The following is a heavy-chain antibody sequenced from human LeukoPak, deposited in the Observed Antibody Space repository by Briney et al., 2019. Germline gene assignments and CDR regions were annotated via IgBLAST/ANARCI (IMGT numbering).Heavy chain of an antibody. CDR2: ISWNSGSI. CDR3: AKDKGGAFDI. CDR1: GFTFDDYA. V-gene: IGHV3-9*01. D-gene: IGHD3-16*01. J-gene: IGHJ3*02. Sequence: GGSLRLSCAASGFTFDDYAMHWVRQAPGKGLEWVSGISWNSGSIGYADSVKGRFTISRDNAKNSLYLQMNSLRAEDTALYYCAKDKGGAFDIWGQGTMVTASS.